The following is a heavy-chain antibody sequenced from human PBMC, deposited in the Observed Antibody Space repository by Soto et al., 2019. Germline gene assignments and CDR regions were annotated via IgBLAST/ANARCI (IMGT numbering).Heavy chain of an antibody. CDR2: MYYSGST. CDR3: ARGPYYDLIWNYYYMDV. J-gene: IGHJ6*03. D-gene: IGHD3-16*01. CDR1: GGSISGHY. V-gene: IGHV4-59*08. Sequence: QVQLQESGPGLVKPSETLSLSCSVSGGSISGHYWSWVRQTPGKGLEWIGYMYYSGSTNYNPSLKIRVTIWVDTSKYHFSLRLTSVTAADTAVYYCARGPYYDLIWNYYYMDVWGKGTTVTVSS.